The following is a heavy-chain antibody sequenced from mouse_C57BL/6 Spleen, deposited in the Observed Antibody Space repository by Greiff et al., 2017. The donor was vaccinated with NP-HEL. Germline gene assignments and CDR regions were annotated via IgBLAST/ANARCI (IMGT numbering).Heavy chain of an antibody. CDR1: GFTFSSYT. D-gene: IGHD1-1*01. V-gene: IGHV5-9*01. J-gene: IGHJ1*03. CDR2: ISGGGGNP. CDR3: ARVITTVVGHWYFDV. Sequence: EVQRVESGGGLVKPGGSLKLSCAASGFTFSSYTMSWVRQTPEKRLAWVATISGGGGNPYYPDSVKGRFTISRDNAKNTLYLQMSSLRSEDTALYYCARVITTVVGHWYFDVWGTGTTVTVSS.